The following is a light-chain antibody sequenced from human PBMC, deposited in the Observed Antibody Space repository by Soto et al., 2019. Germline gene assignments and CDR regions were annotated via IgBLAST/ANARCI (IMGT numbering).Light chain of an antibody. V-gene: IGKV3-15*01. CDR3: QQYNYWPRGT. Sequence: TLSVSSGEKATLSCRASQSVSSNLAWYQQRPGRAPRLLIYGASTRAAGIPARFSGSGSGTEFTLTISSLQSEDFAVYYCQQYNYWPRGTFGQGTKVDIK. J-gene: IGKJ1*01. CDR2: GAS. CDR1: QSVSSN.